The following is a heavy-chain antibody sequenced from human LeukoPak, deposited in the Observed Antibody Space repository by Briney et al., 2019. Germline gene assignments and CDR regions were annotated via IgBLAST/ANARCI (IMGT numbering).Heavy chain of an antibody. Sequence: PSETLSLTCTVSGGSISGNYWNWIRQPAGRGLEWIGHLYNSGNANYNPSLKSRVTMSLDTSKNQFSLTLPSVTAADTARYYCARIPYSGNFYGVFDMWGQGRLVIVSS. CDR2: LYNSGNA. D-gene: IGHD1-26*01. CDR1: GGSISGNY. J-gene: IGHJ3*02. CDR3: ARIPYSGNFYGVFDM. V-gene: IGHV4-4*07.